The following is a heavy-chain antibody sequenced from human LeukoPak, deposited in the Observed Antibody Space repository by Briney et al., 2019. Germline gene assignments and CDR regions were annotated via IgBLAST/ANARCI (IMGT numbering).Heavy chain of an antibody. CDR2: ISYDGSNK. CDR1: GFTFSSYG. V-gene: IGHV3-30*18. J-gene: IGHJ6*02. CDR3: AKHRIAYYYYYYGMDV. D-gene: IGHD2-21*01. Sequence: GGSLRLSCAASGFTFSSYGMHWVRQAPGKGLEWVAVISYDGSNKYYADSVKGRFTISRDNSKNTLYLQMNSLRAEDTAVYYCAKHRIAYYYYYYGMDVWGQGTTVTVSS.